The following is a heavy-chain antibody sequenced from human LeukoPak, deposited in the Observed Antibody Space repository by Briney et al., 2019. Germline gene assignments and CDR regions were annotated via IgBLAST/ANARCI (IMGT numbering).Heavy chain of an antibody. J-gene: IGHJ4*02. CDR1: GFTFSSYG. CDR2: IRYDGSNK. D-gene: IGHD5-12*01. Sequence: GGSLRLSCAASGFTFSSYGVHWVRQAPGKGLEWVAFIRYDGSNKYYADSVKGRFTISRDNSKNTLYLQMNSLRAEDTAVYYCARGASNSGYGGGNFDYWGQGTLVTVSS. V-gene: IGHV3-30*02. CDR3: ARGASNSGYGGGNFDY.